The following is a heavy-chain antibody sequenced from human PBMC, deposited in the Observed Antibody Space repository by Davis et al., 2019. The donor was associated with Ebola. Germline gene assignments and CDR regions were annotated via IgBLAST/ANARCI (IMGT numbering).Heavy chain of an antibody. CDR1: GFTFSSYA. CDR2: ISYDGSNK. D-gene: IGHD1-26*01. V-gene: IGHV3-30-3*01. J-gene: IGHJ4*02. Sequence: GGSLRLSCAASGFTFSSYAMHWVRQAPGKGLEWVAVISYDGSNKYYADSVKGRFTISRDNSKNTLHLQMNSLRAEDTAVYYCAKVDASGSYYGYWGQGTLVTVSS. CDR3: AKVDASGSYYGY.